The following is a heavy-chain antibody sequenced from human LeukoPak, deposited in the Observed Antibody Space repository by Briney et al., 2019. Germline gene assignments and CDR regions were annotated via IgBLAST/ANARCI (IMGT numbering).Heavy chain of an antibody. D-gene: IGHD6-13*01. CDR3: AGAGIAAAGFDY. V-gene: IGHV3-11*01. Sequence: PGGSLRLSCAASGFTFSSYAMSWIRQAPGKGLEWVSYISSSGSTIYYADSVKGRFTISRDNAKNSLYLQMNSLRAEDTAVYYCAGAGIAAAGFDYWGQGTLVTVSS. J-gene: IGHJ4*02. CDR2: ISSSGSTI. CDR1: GFTFSSYA.